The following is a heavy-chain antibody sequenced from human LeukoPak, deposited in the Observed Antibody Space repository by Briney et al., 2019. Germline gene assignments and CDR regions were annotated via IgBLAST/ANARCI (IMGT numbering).Heavy chain of an antibody. CDR1: GDSISNYY. Sequence: PSETLSLTCTVSGDSISNYYWTWIGQPGWKGLDWIGRIFPGGTSYFNPSLKSRVTLSVDTSRNQFSLRLTSVTAADTAVYYCARGPLTEAHTFDIWGQGTVVTVSS. CDR2: IFPGGTS. J-gene: IGHJ3*02. D-gene: IGHD1-14*01. CDR3: ARGPLTEAHTFDI. V-gene: IGHV4-4*07.